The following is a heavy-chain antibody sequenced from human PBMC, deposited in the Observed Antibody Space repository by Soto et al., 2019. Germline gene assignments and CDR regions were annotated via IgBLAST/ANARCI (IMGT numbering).Heavy chain of an antibody. Sequence: QVQLVESGGGVVQPGRSLRLSCAASGFTFSSYGMHWVRQAPGKGLEWVAVMSYDGSNKYYADSVKGRFTISRDNSKNTLYLQMNSLRAEDTAVYYCAKDTYGDPPYGMDVWGQGTTVTVSS. CDR3: AKDTYGDPPYGMDV. V-gene: IGHV3-30*18. D-gene: IGHD4-17*01. CDR2: MSYDGSNK. CDR1: GFTFSSYG. J-gene: IGHJ6*02.